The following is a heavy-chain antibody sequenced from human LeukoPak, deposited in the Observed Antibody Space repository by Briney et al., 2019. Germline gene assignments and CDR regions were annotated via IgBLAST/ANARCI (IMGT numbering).Heavy chain of an antibody. CDR1: GYTFTSYA. CDR3: ARDFLGLVVVAATRYYFDY. Sequence: ASVKVSCKASGYTFTSYAMNWVRQAPGQGLEWMGWINTNTGNPTYAQGFTGRFVFSLDTSVSTAYLQIRSLKAEDTAVYYCARDFLGLVVVAATRYYFDYWGQGTLVTVSS. V-gene: IGHV7-4-1*01. D-gene: IGHD2-15*01. CDR2: INTNTGNP. J-gene: IGHJ4*02.